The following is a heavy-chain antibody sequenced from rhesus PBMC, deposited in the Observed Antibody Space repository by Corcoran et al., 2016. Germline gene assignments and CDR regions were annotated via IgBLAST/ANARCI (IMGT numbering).Heavy chain of an antibody. D-gene: IGHD2-21*01. V-gene: IGHV4-169*02. CDR2: NYGSGSST. CDR1: GGSISSSY. J-gene: IGHJ4*01. CDR3: ASDRYCTGSGCYALDY. Sequence: QLQLQESGPGLVKPSETLSVTCAVSGGSISSSYWSWIRQAPGKGLEWIVYNYGSGSSTNYNPSLKSRVTLSVDTSKNQLSLKLSSVTAADTAVYYCASDRYCTGSGCYALDYWGQGVLVTVSS.